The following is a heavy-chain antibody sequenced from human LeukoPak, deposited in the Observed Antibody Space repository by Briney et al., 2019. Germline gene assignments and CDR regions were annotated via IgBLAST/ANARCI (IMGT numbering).Heavy chain of an antibody. V-gene: IGHV1-69*05. Sequence: VASVKVSCKASGGTFSSYAISWVRQAPGQGLEWMGGIIPIFGTANYAQKFQGRVTITTDESTSTAYMELSSLRSEDTAVYYCASALVDTATVEYWFDPWGQGTLVTVSS. D-gene: IGHD5-18*01. CDR2: IIPIFGTA. CDR1: GGTFSSYA. J-gene: IGHJ5*02. CDR3: ASALVDTATVEYWFDP.